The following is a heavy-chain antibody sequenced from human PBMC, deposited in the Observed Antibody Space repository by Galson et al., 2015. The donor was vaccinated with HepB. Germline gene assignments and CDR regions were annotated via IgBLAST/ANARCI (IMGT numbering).Heavy chain of an antibody. J-gene: IGHJ4*02. CDR1: GFTFSRYS. D-gene: IGHD5-12*01. CDR2: IWGSGSTI. V-gene: IGHV3-23*01. Sequence: SLRLSCAASGFTFSRYSMNWVRQAPGKGLEWVSVIWGSGSTIYYADSVKGRFTISRDNSKNTVYLQMNSLRVEDTAVYYCAKDYSPVSGYDIDDWGQETLVTVSS. CDR3: AKDYSPVSGYDIDD.